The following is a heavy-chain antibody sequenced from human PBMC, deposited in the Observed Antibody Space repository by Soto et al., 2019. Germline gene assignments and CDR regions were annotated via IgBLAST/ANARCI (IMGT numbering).Heavy chain of an antibody. V-gene: IGHV3-30*18. Sequence: QVQLVESGGGVVQPGRSLRLSCAASGFTFSSYGMHWVRQAPGKGLEWVAVISYDGSNKYYADSVKGRFTISRDNSKNTLYLQMNSLRAEDTAVYYCAKDQDGGLFDYWGQGTLVTVSS. CDR2: ISYDGSNK. D-gene: IGHD3-3*01. J-gene: IGHJ4*02. CDR3: AKDQDGGLFDY. CDR1: GFTFSSYG.